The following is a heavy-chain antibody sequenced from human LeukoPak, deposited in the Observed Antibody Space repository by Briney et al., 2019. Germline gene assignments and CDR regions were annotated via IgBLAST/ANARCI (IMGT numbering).Heavy chain of an antibody. CDR2: IYYSGST. CDR3: ARGSYYYDSSGYHDY. V-gene: IGHV4-59*01. Sequence: SETLSLTCTVSGGSISSYYWSWIRQPPGKGLEWIGYIYYSGSTNYNPSLKSRVTISVDTSKNQFSLKLGSVTAADTAVYYCARGSYYYDSSGYHDYWGQGTLVTVSS. CDR1: GGSISSYY. D-gene: IGHD3-22*01. J-gene: IGHJ4*02.